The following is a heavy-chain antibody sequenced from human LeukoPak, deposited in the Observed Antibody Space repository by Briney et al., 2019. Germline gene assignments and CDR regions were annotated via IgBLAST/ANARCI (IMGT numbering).Heavy chain of an antibody. CDR3: AKGPDIVVVVAASY. V-gene: IGHV3-23*01. CDR1: GFTFSSYA. CDR2: ISGSGGST. D-gene: IGHD2-15*01. J-gene: IGHJ4*02. Sequence: GGSLRLSCAASGFTFSSYAMSWVRQAPGKGLEWVSAISGSGGSTYYADSVKGRFTISRDNSKNTPYLQMNSLRAEDTAVYYCAKGPDIVVVVAASYWGQGTLVTVSS.